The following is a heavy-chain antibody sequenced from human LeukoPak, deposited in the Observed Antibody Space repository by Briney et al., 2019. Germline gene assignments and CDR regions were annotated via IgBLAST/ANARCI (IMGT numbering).Heavy chain of an antibody. CDR1: GGSISSYY. V-gene: IGHV4-59*12. Sequence: SETLSLTCTVSGGSISSYYWSWIRQSPGKGLEWIGYIYYSGSTNYNPSLKSRVTISVDTSKNQFSLKLSSVTAADTAVYYCARGFTMVRGVSNWFDPWGQGTLVTVSS. J-gene: IGHJ5*02. CDR2: IYYSGST. D-gene: IGHD3-10*01. CDR3: ARGFTMVRGVSNWFDP.